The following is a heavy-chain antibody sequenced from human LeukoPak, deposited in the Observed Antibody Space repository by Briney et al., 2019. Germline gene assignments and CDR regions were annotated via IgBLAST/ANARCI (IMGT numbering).Heavy chain of an antibody. CDR3: ARSSELLGPFGP. V-gene: IGHV3-7*05. J-gene: IGHJ5*02. Sequence: GGSLRLSCEASGFTFSSSWMNWVRQAPGKGLEWVANIKQDGSEKYYVDSVKGRFTISRDNAKNSLYLQMNSLRAEDTAVYYCARSSELLGPFGPWGQGTLVTVAS. CDR1: GFTFSSSW. D-gene: IGHD1-7*01. CDR2: IKQDGSEK.